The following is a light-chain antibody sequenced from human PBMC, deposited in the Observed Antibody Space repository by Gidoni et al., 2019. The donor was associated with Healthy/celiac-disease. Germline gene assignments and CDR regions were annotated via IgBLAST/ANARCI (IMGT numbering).Light chain of an antibody. CDR2: RKN. CDR1: SSNIGSNY. CDR3: AAWDDSLSGPV. J-gene: IGLJ2*01. Sequence: QSVLTQPPSASGTPGQRVTISWSGSSSNIGSNYVYWYQQLPGTAPKLLIYRKNQRPSGVPDRFSGSKAGPSASLAISGLRSEDEADYYCAAWDDSLSGPVFGGGTKLTVL. V-gene: IGLV1-47*01.